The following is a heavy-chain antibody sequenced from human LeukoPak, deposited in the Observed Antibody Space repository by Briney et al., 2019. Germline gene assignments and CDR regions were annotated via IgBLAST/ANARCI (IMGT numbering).Heavy chain of an antibody. CDR1: GFTFDDYA. CDR3: AKGSLWFGELRSAFDI. Sequence: GGSLRLSCAASGFTFDDYAMHWVRQAPGKGLEWVSGISWNSGSIGYADSVKGRFTISRDNAKNSLYLQMSSLRAEDTALYYCAKGSLWFGELRSAFDIWGQGTMVTVSS. D-gene: IGHD3-10*01. CDR2: ISWNSGSI. J-gene: IGHJ3*02. V-gene: IGHV3-9*01.